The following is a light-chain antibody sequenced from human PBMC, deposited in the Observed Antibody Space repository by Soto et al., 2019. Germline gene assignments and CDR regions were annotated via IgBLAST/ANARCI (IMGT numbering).Light chain of an antibody. CDR1: QSVSRN. CDR2: GAS. V-gene: IGKV3-15*01. Sequence: ETVMTQSPATLSVSPGERATLSCRASQSVSRNLAWYQQKPGQAPRLLIFGASNRATGIPARFSGSGSGTEFTLTISSLQSEDFAVYYCQQYSNWPPLTFGGGTEVEIK. J-gene: IGKJ4*01. CDR3: QQYSNWPPLT.